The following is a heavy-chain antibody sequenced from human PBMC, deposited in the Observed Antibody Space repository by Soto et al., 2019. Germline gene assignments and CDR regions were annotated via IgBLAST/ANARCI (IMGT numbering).Heavy chain of an antibody. Sequence: QVQLQQWGAGLLKPSETLSLTCAVYGGSFSGYYWSWIRQPPGKGLEWIGESNHSGSTNYNPSLKRRVTISVDTSKNQFSLKLSSVTAADTAVYYCARESIGRLLWFGETPGYFDYWGQGTLVTVSS. CDR2: SNHSGST. CDR1: GGSFSGYY. CDR3: ARESIGRLLWFGETPGYFDY. V-gene: IGHV4-34*01. J-gene: IGHJ4*02. D-gene: IGHD3-10*01.